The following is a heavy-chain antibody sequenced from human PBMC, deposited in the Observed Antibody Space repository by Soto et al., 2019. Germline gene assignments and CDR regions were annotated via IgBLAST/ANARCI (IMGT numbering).Heavy chain of an antibody. CDR1: GDSITRGGYY. CDR2: IYYSGST. CDR3: ARSVFP. V-gene: IGHV4-31*01. Sequence: SETLSLTCPVSGDSITRGGYYLTWIRQHPGKGLECIGYIYYSGSTYYNPSLKSLVTISVDTSKNQFSLKLSSVTAADTAVYYCARSVFPWGQGTLVTVSS. J-gene: IGHJ5*02.